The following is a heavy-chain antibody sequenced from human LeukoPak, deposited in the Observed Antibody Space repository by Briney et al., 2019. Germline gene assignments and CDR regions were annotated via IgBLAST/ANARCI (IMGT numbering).Heavy chain of an antibody. Sequence: SETLSLTCTVSGGSFSGYYWSWIRQPAGKGLEWIGRIYTSGSTNYNPSLKSRVTMSVDTSKNQFSLKLSSVTAADTAVYYCARDRFGGEDYFDYWGQGTLVTVSS. D-gene: IGHD2-21*01. V-gene: IGHV4-4*07. CDR3: ARDRFGGEDYFDY. J-gene: IGHJ4*02. CDR2: IYTSGST. CDR1: GGSFSGYY.